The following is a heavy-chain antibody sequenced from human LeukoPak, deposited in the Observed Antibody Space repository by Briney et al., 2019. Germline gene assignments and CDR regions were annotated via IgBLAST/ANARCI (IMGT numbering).Heavy chain of an antibody. CDR2: ISDDGERK. D-gene: IGHD4/OR15-4a*01. CDR1: GFTFSNYY. Sequence: GSLSLSCVASGFTFSNYYMHWVRQAPGKGLEWVAIISDDGERKFYADSVRGRITISRDKSKNTLFLQMNSLRADDTAVYFCAKDLSGHWCIDYWGQGTLVTVSS. J-gene: IGHJ4*02. CDR3: AKDLSGHWCIDY. V-gene: IGHV3-30*18.